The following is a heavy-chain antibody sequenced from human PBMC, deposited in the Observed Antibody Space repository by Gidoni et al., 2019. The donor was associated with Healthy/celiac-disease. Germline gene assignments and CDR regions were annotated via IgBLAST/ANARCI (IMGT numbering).Heavy chain of an antibody. D-gene: IGHD5-12*01. J-gene: IGHJ4*02. CDR1: GGSISSYY. CDR3: ARAYGGYGNYFDY. Sequence: QVQLQESGPGLVKPSETLSLTCTVSGGSISSYYWSWIRQPPGKGLEWIGYIYYSGSTNYNPSRKSRVTISVDTSKNQFSLKLSSVTAADTAVYYCARAYGGYGNYFDYWGQGTLVTVSS. CDR2: IYYSGST. V-gene: IGHV4-59*01.